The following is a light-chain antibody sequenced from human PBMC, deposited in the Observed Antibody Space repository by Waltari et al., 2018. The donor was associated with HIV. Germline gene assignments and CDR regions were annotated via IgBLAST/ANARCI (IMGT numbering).Light chain of an antibody. J-gene: IGLJ2*01. CDR3: QSYDSTLSGSVV. CDR1: RHNIGAGSD. V-gene: IGLV1-40*01. CDR2: GDT. Sequence: QSVLTQPPSVSGAPRRRVTISCTGPRHNIGAGSDVHWYQQVPARAPKLLIYGDTNRPSGVPDRFSGSKSGTSASLAITGLQAEDEATYYGQSYDSTLSGSVVFGGGTKLTVL.